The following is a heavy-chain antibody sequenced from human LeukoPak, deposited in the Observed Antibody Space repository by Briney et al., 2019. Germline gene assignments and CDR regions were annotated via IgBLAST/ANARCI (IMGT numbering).Heavy chain of an antibody. CDR1: GFTFSSYW. V-gene: IGHV3-74*01. Sequence: GGSLRLSCAASGFTFSSYWMHWVRQAPGKGLVWVSHIRSDGSSTNYADSVKGRFTISRDNAKSTLYLRMNSLRAGDTVVYYCARASGSGSHYPFDYWGQGTLVTVSS. D-gene: IGHD3-10*01. CDR3: ARASGSGSHYPFDY. J-gene: IGHJ4*02. CDR2: IRSDGSST.